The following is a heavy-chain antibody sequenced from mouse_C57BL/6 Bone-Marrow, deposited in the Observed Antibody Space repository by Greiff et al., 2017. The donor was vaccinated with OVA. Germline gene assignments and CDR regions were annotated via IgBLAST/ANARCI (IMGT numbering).Heavy chain of an antibody. CDR3: ARNGYPFAY. Sequence: EVMLQQSGPVLVKPGASVKMSCKASGYTFTDYYMNWVKQSHGKSLEWIGVINPYNGGTSYNQKFKGKATLTVDKSSSTAYMELNSLTSEDSAVYYCARNGYPFAYWGQGTLVTVSA. V-gene: IGHV1-19*01. CDR1: GYTFTDYY. CDR2: INPYNGGT. D-gene: IGHD2-2*01. J-gene: IGHJ3*01.